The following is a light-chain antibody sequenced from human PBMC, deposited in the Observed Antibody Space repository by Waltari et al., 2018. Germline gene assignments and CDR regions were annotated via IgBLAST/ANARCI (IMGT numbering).Light chain of an antibody. CDR3: SSYSSTTASGV. V-gene: IGLV2-23*01. Sequence: QSALTQPASVSGSPGQSITISCTGTSSDVGSSNRVSWYQQHPGKAPKLMIYEANKRPSGVSNRFSGSKSGNTASLTISGLQAEDEADYYCSSYSSTTASGVFGGGTKLTVL. CDR1: SSDVGSSNR. J-gene: IGLJ3*02. CDR2: EAN.